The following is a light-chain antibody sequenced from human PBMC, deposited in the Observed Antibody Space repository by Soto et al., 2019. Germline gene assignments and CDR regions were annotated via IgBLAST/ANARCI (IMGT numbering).Light chain of an antibody. V-gene: IGLV1-47*02. J-gene: IGLJ3*02. CDR2: AND. CDR1: SSNIGNNY. CDR3: ASWDDSRIGWL. Sequence: QSVLTQSPSVSAAPGQKVTISCSGSSSNIGNNYVSWYQQLPGTAPKLLIYANDQRPSGVPDRFSAFKSGTSASLAISGLQSDDEADYYCASWDDSRIGWLFGGGTKLTVL.